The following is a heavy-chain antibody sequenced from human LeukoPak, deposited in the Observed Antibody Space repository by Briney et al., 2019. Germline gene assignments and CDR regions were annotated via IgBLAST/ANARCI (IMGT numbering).Heavy chain of an antibody. Sequence: GGSWRPSLEAPGSSFTTYGMHWARKAPPKGLEWLPPISYDGRNQNYADSVKGRFTIFRDNSQNTLYLQMNSLRAEDTALYYCVKDRTINGRSSPFDSWGQGTLVTVSS. D-gene: IGHD1-26*01. CDR3: VKDRTINGRSSPFDS. V-gene: IGHV3-30*18. CDR2: ISYDGRNQ. CDR1: GSSFTTYG. J-gene: IGHJ4*02.